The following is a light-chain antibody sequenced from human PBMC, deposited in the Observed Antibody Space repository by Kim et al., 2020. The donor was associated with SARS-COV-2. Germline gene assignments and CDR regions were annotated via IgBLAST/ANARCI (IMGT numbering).Light chain of an antibody. CDR2: DVS. J-gene: IGLJ2*01. CDR1: SSDVGGYNY. CDR3: SSYASSSTLVV. Sequence: QSALTQPASVSGSPGQSTTISCTGTSSDVGGYNYVSWYQQHPGKAPKLMIYDVSNLPSGVSNRFSGSKSGNTASLTISGLQAGDEADYYCSSYASSSTLVVFGGGTQLTVL. V-gene: IGLV2-14*03.